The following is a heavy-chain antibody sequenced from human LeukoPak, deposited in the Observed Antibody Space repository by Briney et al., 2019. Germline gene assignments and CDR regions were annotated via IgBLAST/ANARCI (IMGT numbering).Heavy chain of an antibody. CDR3: ARDQGLTAPPPYGLDV. D-gene: IGHD5-18*01. V-gene: IGHV1-69*04. CDR2: IIPALNIT. J-gene: IGHJ6*02. CDR1: GGTFSSYA. Sequence: SVKVSCKASGGTFSSYAISWVRQAPGQGLEWMGRIIPALNITSYAQKFQGRVTITADTSTSTAYMELSSLRSEETAVYYCARDQGLTAPPPYGLDVWGQGTTVTASS.